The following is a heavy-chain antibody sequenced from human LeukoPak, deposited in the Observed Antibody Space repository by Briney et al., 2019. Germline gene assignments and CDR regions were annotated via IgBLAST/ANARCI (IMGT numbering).Heavy chain of an antibody. CDR2: IYYSGST. J-gene: IGHJ4*02. V-gene: IGHV4-59*08. D-gene: IGHD1-1*01. CDR1: GGSISGYY. CDR3: ARGRYTFDY. Sequence: SETLSLTCTVSGGSISGYYWTSLRQPPGKGLEYIGYIYYSGSTNHNPSLKSRVTISVDTSKNQFSLKLSSVTAADTAVYYCARGRYTFDYWGQGTLVTVSS.